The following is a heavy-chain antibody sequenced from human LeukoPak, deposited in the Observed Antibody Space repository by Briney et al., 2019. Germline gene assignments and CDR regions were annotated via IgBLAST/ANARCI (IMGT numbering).Heavy chain of an antibody. Sequence: GGSLRLSCTASGFTFSSYWMHWVRQAPGKGLVWVSRISDGGSTTTYADSVKGRFTISRDNAKNTLYLQMNGLRAEDTAVYYCSRSAYYDGSGNYYDYWGQGTLVTVSS. J-gene: IGHJ4*02. CDR3: SRSAYYDGSGNYYDY. CDR1: GFTFSSYW. D-gene: IGHD3-22*01. V-gene: IGHV3-74*01. CDR2: ISDGGSTT.